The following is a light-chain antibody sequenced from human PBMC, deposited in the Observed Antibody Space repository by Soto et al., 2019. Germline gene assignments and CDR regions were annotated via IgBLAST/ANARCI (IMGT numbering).Light chain of an antibody. CDR1: SSDIGSSNL. CDR2: EAT. CDR3: CSYAGSNTYV. V-gene: IGLV2-23*01. J-gene: IGLJ1*01. Sequence: QSVLTQPPSASGSPGQSVTISCTGTSSDIGSSNLVSWYQDHPGKAPKLIIYEATQRPSGISYRFSGSKSGNTASLTISGLQAEDEADYYCCSYAGSNTYVFGTGTKVTVL.